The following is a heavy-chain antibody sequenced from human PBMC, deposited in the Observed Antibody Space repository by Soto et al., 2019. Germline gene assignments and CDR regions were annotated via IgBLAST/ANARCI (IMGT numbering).Heavy chain of an antibody. CDR3: ATLWFGVEEDY. CDR1: GGTFSSYA. Sequence: QVQLVQSGAEVKKPGSSVKVSCKASGGTFSSYAISWVRQAPGKGLEWMGGFDPEDGETIYAQKFQGRVTMTEDTSTDTAYMELSSLRSEDTAVYYCATLWFGVEEDYWGQGTLVTVSS. V-gene: IGHV1-24*01. J-gene: IGHJ4*02. D-gene: IGHD3-10*01. CDR2: FDPEDGET.